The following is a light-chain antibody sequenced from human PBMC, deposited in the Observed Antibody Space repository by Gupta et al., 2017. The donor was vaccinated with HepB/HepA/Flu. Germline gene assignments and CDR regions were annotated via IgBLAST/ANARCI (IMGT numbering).Light chain of an antibody. CDR3: QQNDKVPLT. Sequence: DIQMTQSPSSLSASVGDRVTITCQASQDISRSLNWYQQKPGKAPNLLIYEASTLEIGVPSRFSGSGSGTDFTFTISSLQSEDIVTYYCQQNDKVPLTFGGGTKVEIK. CDR2: EAS. CDR1: QDISRS. J-gene: IGKJ4*01. V-gene: IGKV1-33*01.